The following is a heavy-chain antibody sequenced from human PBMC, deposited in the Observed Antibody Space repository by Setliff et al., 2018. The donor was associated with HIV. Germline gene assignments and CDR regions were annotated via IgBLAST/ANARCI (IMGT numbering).Heavy chain of an antibody. CDR3: ARQHGSSWRFDP. V-gene: IGHV4-59*08. J-gene: IGHJ5*02. CDR2: NFNSGST. CDR1: GGSISSYF. D-gene: IGHD6-13*01. Sequence: SQTLSLTCTVSGGSISSYFWSWVQQSPGKGLEWIGYNFNSGSTNYNPSLKSRVTISVDMSKNQFSLRLDSVTAADTAVYYCARQHGSSWRFDPWGQGTLVTVSS.